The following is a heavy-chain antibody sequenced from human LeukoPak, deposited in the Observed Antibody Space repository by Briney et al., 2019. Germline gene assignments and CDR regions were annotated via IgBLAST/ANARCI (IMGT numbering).Heavy chain of an antibody. CDR2: IYYSGST. J-gene: IGHJ4*02. Sequence: SETLSLTCTVSGGSISSYYWSWIRQPPGKGLEWIGYIYYSGSTNYNPSLKSRVTISVDTSKNQSSLKLSSVTAADTAVYYCAREGYDSSGYYYNYWGQGTLVTVSS. V-gene: IGHV4-59*01. CDR1: GGSISSYY. D-gene: IGHD3-22*01. CDR3: AREGYDSSGYYYNY.